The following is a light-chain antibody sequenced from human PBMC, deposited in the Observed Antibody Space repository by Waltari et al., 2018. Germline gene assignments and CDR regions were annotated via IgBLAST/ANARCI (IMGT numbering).Light chain of an antibody. CDR2: KAS. CDR1: QGISRW. Sequence: DIRMTQSPSTLSASVGDRVTITCRASQGISRWLAWHQQKPGKAPKLLIYKASTLESGVPSRFSGSGSGTEFTLTISSLQPDDFATYYCQQYEDYSTFGQGTKVEIK. J-gene: IGKJ2*01. CDR3: QQYEDYST. V-gene: IGKV1-5*03.